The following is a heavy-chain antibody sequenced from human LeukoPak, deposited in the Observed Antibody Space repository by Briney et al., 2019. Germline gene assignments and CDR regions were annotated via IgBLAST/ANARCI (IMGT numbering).Heavy chain of an antibody. CDR2: IYYSGST. CDR1: GGSISSYY. D-gene: IGHD6-13*01. V-gene: IGHV4-59*12. J-gene: IGHJ6*03. Sequence: PSETLSLTCTVSGGSISSYYWSWIRQPPGKGLEWIGYIYYSGSTNYNPSLKSRVTISVDTSKNQFSLKLSSVTAADTAVYYCAREAAAAGNDYYYYYMDVWGKGTTVTVSS. CDR3: AREAAAAGNDYYYYYMDV.